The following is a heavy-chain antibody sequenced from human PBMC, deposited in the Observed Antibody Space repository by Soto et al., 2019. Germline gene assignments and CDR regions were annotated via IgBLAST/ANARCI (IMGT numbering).Heavy chain of an antibody. D-gene: IGHD6-13*01. Sequence: PGGSLRLSCAASGFTFSSHWMHWVRQAPGKGLVWVSRINSDGSSTTYADSVKGRFTISRDNAKNTLYLQMNSLRAEDTAVYYCARDDIRLVIDYWGMGTLVTVSS. V-gene: IGHV3-74*01. J-gene: IGHJ4*02. CDR1: GFTFSSHW. CDR2: INSDGSST. CDR3: ARDDIRLVIDY.